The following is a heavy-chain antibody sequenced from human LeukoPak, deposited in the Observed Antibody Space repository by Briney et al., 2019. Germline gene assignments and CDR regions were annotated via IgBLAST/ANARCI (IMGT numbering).Heavy chain of an antibody. CDR1: GYSFTSYW. D-gene: IGHD2-2*01. Sequence: GEPLKISCKASGYSFTSYWISWVRQMPGKGLGWVVRIDPRDSYTNYSPSFQGHVTISGDKPISTAYLQWSSLKASDTALYYCARQIGYCSSTSCYVYFDYWGQGTLVTVSS. J-gene: IGHJ4*02. CDR3: ARQIGYCSSTSCYVYFDY. V-gene: IGHV5-10-1*01. CDR2: IDPRDSYT.